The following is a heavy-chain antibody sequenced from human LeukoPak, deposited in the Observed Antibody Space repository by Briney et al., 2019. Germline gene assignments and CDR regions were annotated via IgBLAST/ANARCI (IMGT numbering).Heavy chain of an antibody. V-gene: IGHV3-15*01. CDR3: TTPERYYYDTSDFYGSPY. Sequence: PRGSLRLSCTASGFSFSNAWVSWVRQAPGKGLEWVGRITSKADGGTRDYAAPVKGRFTISRDDSKNTLYLQMNSLKTEDTAVYYCTTPERYYYDTSDFYGSPYWGQGTLVTVSS. CDR1: GFSFSNAW. CDR2: ITSKADGGTR. J-gene: IGHJ4*02. D-gene: IGHD3-22*01.